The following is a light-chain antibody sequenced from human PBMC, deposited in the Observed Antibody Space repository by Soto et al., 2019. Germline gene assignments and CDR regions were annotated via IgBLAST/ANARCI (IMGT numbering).Light chain of an antibody. Sequence: QSALAQPASVSGSRGQSITISCTGTSSDVGRYNYVSWFQQHPGKVPKLIIYDVSNWPSGVSDRFSGSKSGNTASLTISGLQPEDEADYYCSSFTSSSTVVFVTGTKVTVL. V-gene: IGLV2-14*03. J-gene: IGLJ1*01. CDR1: SSDVGRYNY. CDR3: SSFTSSSTVV. CDR2: DVS.